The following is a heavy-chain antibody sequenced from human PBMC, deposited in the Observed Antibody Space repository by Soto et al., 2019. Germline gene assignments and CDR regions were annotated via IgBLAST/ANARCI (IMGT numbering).Heavy chain of an antibody. CDR2: ISSYNGNT. CDR1: GYTFTSYG. Sequence: QVQLVQSGAEVKKPGASVKVSCKASGYTFTSYGISWVRQAPGQGLEWMGWISSYNGNTNYGQKVQGRVTLTTETSTSTTYMELRSLISDDTAVYYCARGPRYCSTTTCFSGVTWFDPWGQGTLVTVSS. D-gene: IGHD2-2*01. V-gene: IGHV1-18*04. J-gene: IGHJ5*02. CDR3: ARGPRYCSTTTCFSGVTWFDP.